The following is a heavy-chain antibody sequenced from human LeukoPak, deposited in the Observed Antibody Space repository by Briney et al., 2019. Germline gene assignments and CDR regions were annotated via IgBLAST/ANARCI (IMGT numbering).Heavy chain of an antibody. Sequence: SETLSLTCTVSGGSISSSSYYWGWIRQPPGKGLECIGSIYYSGSTYYNPSLKNRVTISVDTSENQFSLNLTSVTAADTAVYYCARDQLERPNGMDVWGQGTTVTVSS. D-gene: IGHD1-1*01. V-gene: IGHV4-39*07. J-gene: IGHJ6*02. CDR3: ARDQLERPNGMDV. CDR1: GGSISSSSYY. CDR2: IYYSGST.